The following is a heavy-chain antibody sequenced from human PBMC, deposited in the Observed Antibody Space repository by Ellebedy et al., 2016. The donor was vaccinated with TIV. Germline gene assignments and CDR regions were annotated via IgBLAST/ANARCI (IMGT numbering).Heavy chain of an antibody. D-gene: IGHD2-21*01. CDR1: GYSFTSYW. V-gene: IGHV5-51*01. J-gene: IGHJ3*02. CDR2: IYPGDSDT. CDR3: AVSSRIPDAFDI. Sequence: KVSCXGSGYSFTSYWIGWVRQMPGKGLEWMGIIYPGDSDTRYSPSFQGQVTISADKSISTAYLQWSSLKASDTAMYYCAVSSRIPDAFDIWGQGTMVTVSS.